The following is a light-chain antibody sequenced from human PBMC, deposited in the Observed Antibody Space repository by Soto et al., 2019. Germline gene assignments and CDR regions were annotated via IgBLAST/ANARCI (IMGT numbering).Light chain of an antibody. V-gene: IGLV2-14*01. CDR1: NGYKY. J-gene: IGLJ2*01. CDR3: SSFITSHTLLV. Sequence: QSVLTQPASVSGSLGQSITISCTGTNGYKYVSWYQRHPGKAPKLVIYEVSNRPSGVSNRFSGSKSGNTASLTISGLQPEDEADYYCSSFITSHTLLVFGGGTKVTVL. CDR2: EVS.